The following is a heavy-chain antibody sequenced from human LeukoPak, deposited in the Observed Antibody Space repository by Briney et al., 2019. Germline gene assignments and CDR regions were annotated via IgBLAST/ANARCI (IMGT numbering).Heavy chain of an antibody. CDR2: IIPIFGTA. Sequence: ASVKVSCKASGYTFTSYDINWVRQAPGQGLEWMGGIIPIFGTANYAQKFQGRVTITADESTSTAYMELSSLRSEDTAVYYCARAQYFSPPFDYWGQGTLVTVSS. CDR1: GYTFTSYD. CDR3: ARAQYFSPPFDY. D-gene: IGHD2/OR15-2a*01. J-gene: IGHJ4*02. V-gene: IGHV1-69*13.